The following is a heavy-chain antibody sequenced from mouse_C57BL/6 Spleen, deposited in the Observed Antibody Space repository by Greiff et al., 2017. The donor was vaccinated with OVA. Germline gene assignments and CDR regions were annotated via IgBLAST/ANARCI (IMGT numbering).Heavy chain of an antibody. J-gene: IGHJ3*01. Sequence: QVQLQQPGAELVRPGSSVKLSCKASGYTFTSYWMDWVKQRPGQGLEWIGNIYPSDSETHYNQKFKDKATLTVDKSSSTAYMQLSSLTSEDSAVYYCARWGGYDDWFAYWGQGTLVTVSA. CDR3: ARWGGYDDWFAY. CDR1: GYTFTSYW. V-gene: IGHV1-61*01. CDR2: IYPSDSET. D-gene: IGHD2-2*01.